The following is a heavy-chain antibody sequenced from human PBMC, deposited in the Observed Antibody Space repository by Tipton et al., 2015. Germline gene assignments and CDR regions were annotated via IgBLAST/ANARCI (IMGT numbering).Heavy chain of an antibody. J-gene: IGHJ4*02. CDR1: GGSLSGYY. CDR3: ARGPWKTFDY. D-gene: IGHD1-1*01. CDR2: INHSGST. V-gene: IGHV4-34*01. Sequence: TLSLTCAVYGGSLSGYYWSWIRQPPGKGLEWIGEINHSGSTNYNPSLKSRVTISVDTSKNQFSLKLSSVTAADTALYYCARGPWKTFDYWGQGILVTVSS.